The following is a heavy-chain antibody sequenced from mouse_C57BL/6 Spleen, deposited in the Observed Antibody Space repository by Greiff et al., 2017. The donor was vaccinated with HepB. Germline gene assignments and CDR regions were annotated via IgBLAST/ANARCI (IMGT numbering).Heavy chain of an antibody. CDR3: ARQLRLRDYAMDY. Sequence: EVKLVESGGGLVKPGGSLKLSCAASGFTFSSYTMSWVRQTPEKRLEWVATISGGGGNTYYPDSVKGRVTISRDNAKNTLYLQMSSLRSEDTALYYCARQLRLRDYAMDYWGQGTSVTVSS. J-gene: IGHJ4*01. D-gene: IGHD3-2*02. V-gene: IGHV5-9*01. CDR1: GFTFSSYT. CDR2: ISGGGGNT.